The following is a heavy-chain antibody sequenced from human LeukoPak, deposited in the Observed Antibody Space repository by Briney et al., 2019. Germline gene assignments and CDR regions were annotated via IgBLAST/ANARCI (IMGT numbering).Heavy chain of an antibody. V-gene: IGHV3-23*01. Sequence: GGSLRLSCAASGFTFSSYAMSWVRQAPGKGLEWVSAISGSGGSTYYADSVKGRFTISRDNSKNTLYLQMNSLRAEDTAVYYCARDRKYCSSTSCYVLNWFDPWGQGTLVTVSS. CDR3: ARDRKYCSSTSCYVLNWFDP. CDR1: GFTFSSYA. CDR2: ISGSGGST. J-gene: IGHJ5*02. D-gene: IGHD2-2*01.